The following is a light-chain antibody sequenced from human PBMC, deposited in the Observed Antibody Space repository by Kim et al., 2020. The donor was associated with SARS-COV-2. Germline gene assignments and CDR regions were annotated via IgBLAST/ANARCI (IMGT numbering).Light chain of an antibody. Sequence: SPGERATLSCKASQSISSMFLAWYQQSPGQAPRLLIYGTSSRATDIPDRFSGSGSGAEFTLTISRLEPEDFVVYYCQQYASSPWTFGQGTKVDIK. V-gene: IGKV3-20*01. CDR2: GTS. CDR3: QQYASSPWT. J-gene: IGKJ1*01. CDR1: QSISSMF.